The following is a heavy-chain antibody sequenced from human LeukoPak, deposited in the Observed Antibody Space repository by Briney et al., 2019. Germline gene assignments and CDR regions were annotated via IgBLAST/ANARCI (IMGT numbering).Heavy chain of an antibody. CDR3: ARDRVFGSGLPAYYYGMDV. Sequence: ASVKVSCKASGYTSSSYAMHWVRQAPGQRLEWMGWINGGNGNTKFSQKFQGRVTITRDTSASTAYMELSSLRSEDTAVYYCARDRVFGSGLPAYYYGMDVWGQGTTVIVSS. CDR2: INGGNGNT. CDR1: GYTSSSYA. J-gene: IGHJ6*02. V-gene: IGHV1-3*01. D-gene: IGHD6-19*01.